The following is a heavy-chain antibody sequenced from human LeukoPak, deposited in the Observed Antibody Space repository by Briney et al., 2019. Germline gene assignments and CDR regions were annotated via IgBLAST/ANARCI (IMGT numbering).Heavy chain of an antibody. CDR3: AKDDGIVVVPAAMQAVDY. J-gene: IGHJ4*02. D-gene: IGHD2-2*01. Sequence: GRSLRLSCAASGFTFSSYGMHWVRQAPGEGLEWVAVISYDGSNKYYADSVKGRCTISRYNSKNTLYLQMNSLRAEDTAVYYCAKDDGIVVVPAAMQAVDYWGQGTLVTVSS. CDR2: ISYDGSNK. V-gene: IGHV3-30*18. CDR1: GFTFSSYG.